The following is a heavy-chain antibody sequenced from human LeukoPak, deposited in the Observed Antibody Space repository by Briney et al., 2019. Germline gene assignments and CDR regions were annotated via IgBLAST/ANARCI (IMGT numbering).Heavy chain of an antibody. J-gene: IGHJ6*03. Sequence: GESLKISCKGSGYSFTSYWIGWVRQMPGKGLEWMGIIYPGDSDTRYSPSFQGQVTISADKSISTAYLQWSSLKASDTAMYYCARQLPDSSSPTTSRYYYYYMDVWGKGTTVTVSS. D-gene: IGHD6-6*01. V-gene: IGHV5-51*01. CDR3: ARQLPDSSSPTTSRYYYYYMDV. CDR1: GYSFTSYW. CDR2: IYPGDSDT.